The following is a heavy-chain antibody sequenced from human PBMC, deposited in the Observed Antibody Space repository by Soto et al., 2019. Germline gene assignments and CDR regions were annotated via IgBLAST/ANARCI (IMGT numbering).Heavy chain of an antibody. J-gene: IGHJ4*02. D-gene: IGHD3-16*02. CDR3: ARGSDWGSYRC. V-gene: IGHV1-8*02. CDR1: GYTFTSHG. CDR2: MNPNSGNT. Sequence: ASVKVSCKSSGYTFTSHGISWVRQATGQGLEWMGWMNPNSGNTGYAQKFQGRVTMTRNTSISTAYMELSSLRSEDTAVYYCARGSDWGSYRCWGQGTLVTVSS.